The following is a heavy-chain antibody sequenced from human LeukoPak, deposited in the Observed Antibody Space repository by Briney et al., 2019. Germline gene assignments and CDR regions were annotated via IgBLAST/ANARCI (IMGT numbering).Heavy chain of an antibody. Sequence: GASVKVSCKASGYTFTSYDINWVRQATGQGLEWMGWMNPNSGDTGYAQKFQGRVTMTRNTSISTAYMELSSLRSEDTAVYYCARASGSYLRFDPWGQGTLVTVSS. CDR3: ARASGSYLRFDP. D-gene: IGHD3-10*01. CDR1: GYTFTSYD. CDR2: MNPNSGDT. V-gene: IGHV1-8*01. J-gene: IGHJ5*02.